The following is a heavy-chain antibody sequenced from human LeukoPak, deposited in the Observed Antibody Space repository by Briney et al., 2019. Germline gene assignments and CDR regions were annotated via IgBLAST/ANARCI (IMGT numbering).Heavy chain of an antibody. Sequence: PSETLSLTCTVSGGSISSYYWTWIRQPAGKGLEWIGRIYTSGSTNYNPSLKSRITISVDTSKNQFSLKLSSVTAADTAVYYCARAHAKPYYYYYYMDVWGKGTTVTVSS. CDR2: IYTSGST. D-gene: IGHD4/OR15-4a*01. CDR1: GGSISSYY. V-gene: IGHV4-4*07. CDR3: ARAHAKPYYYYYYMDV. J-gene: IGHJ6*03.